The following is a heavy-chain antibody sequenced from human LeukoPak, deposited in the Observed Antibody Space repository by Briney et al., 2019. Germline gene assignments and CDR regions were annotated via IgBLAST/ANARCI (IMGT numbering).Heavy chain of an antibody. CDR1: GFTFSTYA. CDR2: ISGTFSST. J-gene: IGHJ4*02. CDR3: ANRGDSRGEYFFDY. D-gene: IGHD3-10*01. V-gene: IGHV3-23*01. Sequence: PGGSLRLSCAASGFTFSTYAMSWVRQAPGKGLEWVSVISGTFSSTYYADSVKGRFTISRDNSKNTLYLQMSSLRAEDTAVYYCANRGDSRGEYFFDYWGQGTLVTVSS.